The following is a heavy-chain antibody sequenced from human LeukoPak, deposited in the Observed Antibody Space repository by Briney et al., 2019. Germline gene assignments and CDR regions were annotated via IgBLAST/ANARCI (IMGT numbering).Heavy chain of an antibody. CDR2: ITYSGST. CDR1: GGSISGYY. V-gene: IGHV4-59*08. J-gene: IGHJ4*02. D-gene: IGHD6-13*01. Sequence: SETLSLTCTVSGGSISGYYWSWIRQPPGKGLEWIDYITYSGSTDYNPSLKSRVTMSVDTSKNQFSLRLSSVTAADTAVYYCARHGSSYSFDCWGQGTLVTVSS. CDR3: ARHGSSYSFDC.